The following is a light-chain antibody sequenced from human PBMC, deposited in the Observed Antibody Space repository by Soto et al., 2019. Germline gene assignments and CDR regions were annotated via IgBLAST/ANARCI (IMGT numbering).Light chain of an antibody. V-gene: IGLV2-8*01. CDR3: TSYAGSNTYV. Sequence: QSVLTQPPSASGSPGQSVTISCTGTKNDIGVYDFVSWYQHHPGKAPRLIIYEVVQRPSGVPDRFSGSKSGNTASLTVSGLQAADEADYFCTSYAGSNTYVFGSGTKLTV. CDR1: KNDIGVYDF. J-gene: IGLJ1*01. CDR2: EVV.